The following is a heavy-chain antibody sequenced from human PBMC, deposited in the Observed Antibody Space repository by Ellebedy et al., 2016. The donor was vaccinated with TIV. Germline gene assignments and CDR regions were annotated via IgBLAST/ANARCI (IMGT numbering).Heavy chain of an antibody. J-gene: IGHJ4*02. CDR2: IIPILGVT. Sequence: AASVKVSCKASGGTFIAYDFNWVRQAPGQGLEWMGRIIPILGVTEYERNFQGRRTFTADKYTTTAYMELRSLRSEDTSVYYGARWGGSSGRFQVTYDFWGQGTLVAVSS. CDR3: ARWGGSSGRFQVTYDF. D-gene: IGHD1-26*01. V-gene: IGHV1-69*04. CDR1: GGTFIAYD.